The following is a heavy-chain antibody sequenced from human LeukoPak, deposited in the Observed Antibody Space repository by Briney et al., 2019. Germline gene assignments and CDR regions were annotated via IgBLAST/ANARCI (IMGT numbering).Heavy chain of an antibody. CDR1: GFTFSSYA. V-gene: IGHV3-30-3*01. J-gene: IGHJ4*02. D-gene: IGHD6-13*01. CDR3: ASGLGYSSSWPDY. CDR2: ISYDGSNK. Sequence: PGGSLRLSCAASGFTFSSYAMHWVRQAPGKGLEGVAVISYDGSNKYYADSVKGRFTISRDNSKNTLYLQMNSLRAEDTAVYYCASGLGYSSSWPDYWGQGTLVTVSS.